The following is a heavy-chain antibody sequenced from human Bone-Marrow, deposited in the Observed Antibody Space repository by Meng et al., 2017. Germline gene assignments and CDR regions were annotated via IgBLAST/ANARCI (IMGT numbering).Heavy chain of an antibody. V-gene: IGHV4-4*02. CDR2: IYHSGST. CDR3: ARGQYFSWWELLPAFWFNP. Sequence: QVQRQESGPGLVKPSGTLSLPCAVAGGSISSSNWWSWVRQPPGKGLEWIGEIYHSGSTNYNPSLKSRVTISVDKSKNQFSLKLSSVTAADTAVYYCARGQYFSWWELLPAFWFNPWGQGTLVTVSS. CDR1: GGSISSSNW. D-gene: IGHD1-26*01. J-gene: IGHJ5*02.